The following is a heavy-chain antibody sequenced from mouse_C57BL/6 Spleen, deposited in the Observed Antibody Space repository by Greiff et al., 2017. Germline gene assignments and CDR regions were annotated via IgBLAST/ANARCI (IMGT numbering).Heavy chain of an antibody. CDR3: ARARDSSGYFAWFAY. CDR1: GYTFTSYD. J-gene: IGHJ3*01. D-gene: IGHD3-2*02. CDR2: IYPRDGST. V-gene: IGHV1-85*01. Sequence: QVQLQQSGPELVKPGASVKLSCKASGYTFTSYDINWVKQRPGQGLEWIGWIYPRDGSTKYNEKFKGKATLTVDTSSSTAYMELHSLTSEDSAVYVCARARDSSGYFAWFAYWGQGTLVTVSA.